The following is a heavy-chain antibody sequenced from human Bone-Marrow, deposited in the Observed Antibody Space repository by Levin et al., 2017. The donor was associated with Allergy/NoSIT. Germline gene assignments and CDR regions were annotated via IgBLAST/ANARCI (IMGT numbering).Heavy chain of an antibody. V-gene: IGHV3-30*04. J-gene: IGHJ6*02. CDR1: GFTFSSYA. Sequence: PGGSLRLSCAASGFTFSSYAMYWVRQAPGKGLEWVALISYDGSNKYYADSVKGRFTISRDNSKNTLYLQMNSLRAEDTAVYYCARDVDGNYFYSYYAMDVWGQGTTVTVSS. CDR2: ISYDGSNK. CDR3: ARDVDGNYFYSYYAMDV. D-gene: IGHD4-11*01.